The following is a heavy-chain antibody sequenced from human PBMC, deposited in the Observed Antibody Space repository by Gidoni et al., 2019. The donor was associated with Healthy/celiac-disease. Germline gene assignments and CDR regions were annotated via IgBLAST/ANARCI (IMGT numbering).Heavy chain of an antibody. J-gene: IGHJ6*02. CDR3: ARDRPNCSSPSCYIRPTTHYYYYGIDV. V-gene: IGHV4-31*03. CDR1: GDSISSGGFY. D-gene: IGHD2-2*02. CDR2: IYYSGST. Sequence: QVQLQESGPGPVKPSQTLSLTCTVSGDSISSGGFYWSWIRQHPGQGLEWIGHIYYSGSTDYNPSLKSRVSISLDTSKNQFSLKLASVTAADTAVYYCARDRPNCSSPSCYIRPTTHYYYYGIDVWGQGTTVTVSS.